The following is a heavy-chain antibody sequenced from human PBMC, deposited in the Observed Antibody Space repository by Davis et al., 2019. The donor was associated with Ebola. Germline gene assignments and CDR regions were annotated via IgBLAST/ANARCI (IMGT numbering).Heavy chain of an antibody. J-gene: IGHJ4*02. V-gene: IGHV3-64D*06. CDR2: ISANGIST. CDR1: GFTFSNYA. CDR3: VRGGSSFALGTFDY. D-gene: IGHD5-18*01. Sequence: GGSLRLSCSASGFTFSNYAMHWVRQAPRKGLEYVSGISANGISTYYADSVKGRFSFSRDNSKNTLYLQMSSLRSEDTAFYYCVRGGSSFALGTFDYWGQGALVTVSS.